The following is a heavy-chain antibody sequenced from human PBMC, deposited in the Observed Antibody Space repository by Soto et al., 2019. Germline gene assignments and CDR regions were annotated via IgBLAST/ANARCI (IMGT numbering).Heavy chain of an antibody. CDR1: GGSISSYY. V-gene: IGHV4-59*01. CDR3: ARERRAANSSSRSPSYYYYYGMDV. D-gene: IGHD6-13*01. J-gene: IGHJ6*02. CDR2: IYYSGST. Sequence: QVQLQESGPGLVKPSETLSLTCTVSGGSISSYYWSWIRQPPGKGLEWIGYIYYSGSTNYNPSLKSRVTISVDTSKNQFSLKLSSVTAADTAVYYCARERRAANSSSRSPSYYYYYGMDVWGQGTTVTVSS.